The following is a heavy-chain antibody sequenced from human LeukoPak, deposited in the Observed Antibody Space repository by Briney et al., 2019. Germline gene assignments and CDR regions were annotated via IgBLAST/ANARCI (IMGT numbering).Heavy chain of an antibody. J-gene: IGHJ3*02. Sequence: SETLSLTCSVSGGSVNTYYWSWIRQSAGKGLEWIGRISITEGTNYNPSLKSRVSMSVDASKNQVSLKLGSVTAADTAVYYCARSRCSSISCASRGAFDIWGQGTMVTVSS. CDR2: ISITEGT. CDR3: ARSRCSSISCASRGAFDI. D-gene: IGHD2-2*01. CDR1: GGSVNTYY. V-gene: IGHV4-4*07.